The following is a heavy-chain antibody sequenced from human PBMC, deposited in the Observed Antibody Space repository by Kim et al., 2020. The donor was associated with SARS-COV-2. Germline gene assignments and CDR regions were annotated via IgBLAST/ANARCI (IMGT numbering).Heavy chain of an antibody. CDR2: IYYSGST. Sequence: SETLSLTCTVSGGSISSSSYYWGWIRQPPGKGLEWIGSIYYSGSTYYNPSLKSRVTISVDTSKNQFSLKLSSVTAADTAVYYCARVVDYDYVWGSYRYTSQIDYWGQRTLVTVSS. J-gene: IGHJ4*02. D-gene: IGHD3-16*02. V-gene: IGHV4-39*07. CDR3: ARVVDYDYVWGSYRYTSQIDY. CDR1: GGSISSSSYY.